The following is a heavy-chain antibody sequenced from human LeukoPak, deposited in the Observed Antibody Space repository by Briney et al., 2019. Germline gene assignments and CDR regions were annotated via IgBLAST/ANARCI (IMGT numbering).Heavy chain of an antibody. D-gene: IGHD6-13*01. CDR2: ISSSSSYI. CDR1: GFTFSSYS. Sequence: PGGSLRLSCAASGFTFSSYSMNWVRQAPGKGLGWFSSISSSSSYIYYADSVKGRFTISRDNAKNSLYLQMNSLRAEDTAVYYCARGFSSLFDYWGQGTLVTVSS. V-gene: IGHV3-21*01. CDR3: ARGFSSLFDY. J-gene: IGHJ4*02.